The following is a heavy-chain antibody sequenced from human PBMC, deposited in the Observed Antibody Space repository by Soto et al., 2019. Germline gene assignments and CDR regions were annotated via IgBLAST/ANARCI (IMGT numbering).Heavy chain of an antibody. CDR1: GYTFTGYY. D-gene: IGHD2-2*01. V-gene: IGHV1-2*02. CDR2: INPNSGGT. J-gene: IGHJ5*02. Sequence: ASVKVSCKASGYTFTGYYMHCVRQAPGQGLEWTGWINPNSGGTNYAQKFQGRVTMTRDTSISTAYMELSRLRSDDTAVYYCAREGTYCSSTSCYENWFDPWGQGTLVTVS. CDR3: AREGTYCSSTSCYENWFDP.